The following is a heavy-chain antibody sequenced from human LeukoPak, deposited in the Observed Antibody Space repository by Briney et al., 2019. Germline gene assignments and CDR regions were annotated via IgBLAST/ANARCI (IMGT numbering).Heavy chain of an antibody. Sequence: PSETLSLTCAVYGGSFSGYYWSWIRQPPGKGLGWIGEINHSGSTNYDPSLKSRVTISVGTSKNQFSLKLSSVTAADTAVYYCARGRSYSNYRIGGFDPWGQGTLVTVSS. J-gene: IGHJ5*02. D-gene: IGHD4-11*01. CDR2: INHSGST. CDR3: ARGRSYSNYRIGGFDP. V-gene: IGHV4-34*01. CDR1: GGSFSGYY.